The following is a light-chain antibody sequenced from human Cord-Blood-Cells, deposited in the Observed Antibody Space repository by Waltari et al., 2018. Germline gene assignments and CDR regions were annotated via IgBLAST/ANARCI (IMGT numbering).Light chain of an antibody. J-gene: IGLJ3*02. CDR2: RTN. Sequence: QPVLTQPPSASGTPGQRVTISCSGSSSNIGSNYVYWYQQLPGTAPKLLIYRTNQRPSGVPDRFSGSKSGTSASLAISGLRSEDEADYYCAAWDDSLSGRWVFGGGTKLTVL. CDR1: SSNIGSNY. CDR3: AAWDDSLSGRWV. V-gene: IGLV1-47*01.